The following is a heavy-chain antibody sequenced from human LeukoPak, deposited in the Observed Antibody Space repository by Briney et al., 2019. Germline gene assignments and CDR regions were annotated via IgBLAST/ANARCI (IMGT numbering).Heavy chain of an antibody. J-gene: IGHJ4*02. Sequence: ASVKVSCKASGYTFTRYGISWVRQAPGQGLEWMGWISAYNGNTKYAQKIQGRVTMTTDTAASTAYMDLRSLTSGDTAVYYCARGGGYNDYWGQGTLVTVSS. CDR2: ISAYNGNT. CDR1: GYTFTRYG. V-gene: IGHV1-18*01. CDR3: ARGGGYNDY. D-gene: IGHD5-24*01.